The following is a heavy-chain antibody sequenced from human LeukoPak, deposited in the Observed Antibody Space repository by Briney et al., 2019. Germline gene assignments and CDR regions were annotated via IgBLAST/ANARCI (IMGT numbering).Heavy chain of an antibody. D-gene: IGHD6-19*01. CDR1: GFTFSSYA. Sequence: GGSLRLSCVVSGFTFSSYAMSWVRQAPGKGLEWVSGISGSGGSTYYADSVKGRFTISRDNTKNTLYLQMNSLRAEDTAVYYCGKDRRPGISVAGTTDYWGQGTLVTVSS. CDR3: GKDRRPGISVAGTTDY. J-gene: IGHJ4*02. CDR2: ISGSGGST. V-gene: IGHV3-23*01.